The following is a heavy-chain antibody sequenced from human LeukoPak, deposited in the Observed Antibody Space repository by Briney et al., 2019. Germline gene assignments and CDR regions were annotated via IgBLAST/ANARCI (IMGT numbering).Heavy chain of an antibody. CDR1: GFTFSSYA. D-gene: IGHD2-21*02. J-gene: IGHJ5*02. CDR2: MSYDGSNK. V-gene: IGHV3-30*04. CDR3: ARLPLVTAAA. Sequence: GGSLRLSCAASGFTFSSYAMHWVRQAPGKGLEWVAVMSYDGSNKYYADSVKGRFTISRDNSKNTLYLQMNSLRAEDTAVYYCARLPLVTAAAWGQGTLVTVSS.